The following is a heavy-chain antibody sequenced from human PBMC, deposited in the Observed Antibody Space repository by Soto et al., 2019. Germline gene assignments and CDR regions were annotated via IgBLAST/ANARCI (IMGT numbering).Heavy chain of an antibody. CDR3: ARDRRVVVPAADYYYGMDV. J-gene: IGHJ6*02. V-gene: IGHV4-4*02. CDR2: LYRGGSS. D-gene: IGHD2-15*01. CDR1: GASISNTNW. Sequence: QVQLLESGPGLVKPSGSLSLTCAVSGASISNTNWWSWVRLPPGKGLEWIGELYRGGSSNYNPSLKSRVTISLDKSNNQYSLELTSVTAADTAVYYGARDRRVVVPAADYYYGMDVWGQGTTVTVSS.